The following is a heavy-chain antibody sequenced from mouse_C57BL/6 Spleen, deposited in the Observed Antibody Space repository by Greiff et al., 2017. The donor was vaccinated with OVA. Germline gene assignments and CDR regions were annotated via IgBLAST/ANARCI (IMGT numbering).Heavy chain of an antibody. J-gene: IGHJ4*01. CDR2: INPGSGGT. Sequence: QVQLKQSGAELVRPGTSVKVSCKASGYAFTNYLIEWVKQRPGQGLEWIGVINPGSGGTNYNEKFKGKATLTADKSSSTAYMQISSLTSEDSAVYCCVRDTTVVEDYYAMDYWGQGTSVTVSS. CDR1: GYAFTNYL. D-gene: IGHD1-1*01. V-gene: IGHV1-54*01. CDR3: VRDTTVVEDYYAMDY.